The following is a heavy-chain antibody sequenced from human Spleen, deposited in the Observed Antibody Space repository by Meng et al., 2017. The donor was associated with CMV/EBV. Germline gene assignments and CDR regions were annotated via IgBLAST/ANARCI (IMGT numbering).Heavy chain of an antibody. CDR2: MNPNSGNT. CDR1: GYTFTSYD. J-gene: IGHJ6*02. CDR3: ARGVTSGYGMDV. D-gene: IGHD4-17*01. V-gene: IGHV1-8*01. Sequence: ASVQVSCKASGYTFTSYDINWVRQATGQGLEWMGWMNPNSGNTGYAQKFQGRVTMTRNTSISTAYMELSSLRSEDTAVYYCARGVTSGYGMDVWGQGTTVTVSS.